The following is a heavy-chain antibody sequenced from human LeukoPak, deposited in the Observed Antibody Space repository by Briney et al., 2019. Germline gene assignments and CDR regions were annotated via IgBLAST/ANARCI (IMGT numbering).Heavy chain of an antibody. D-gene: IGHD3-22*01. J-gene: IGHJ5*02. CDR3: ARGYPDSSGYYYGSWFDP. V-gene: IGHV4-34*01. CDR1: GGSFSGYY. CDR2: INHSGTT. Sequence: PSETLSLTCAVYGGSFSGYYWRWIRQTPGKGLEWIGEINHSGTTNYNPSLKSRVTISVDTSKNQFSLELSSVTAADTAVYYSARGYPDSSGYYYGSWFDPWGQGTLVTVSS.